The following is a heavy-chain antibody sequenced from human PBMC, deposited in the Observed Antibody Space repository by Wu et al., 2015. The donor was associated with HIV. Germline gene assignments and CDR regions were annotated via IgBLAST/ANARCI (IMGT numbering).Heavy chain of an antibody. Sequence: QGQLVQSGAEVKKPGASVKVSCKLSGSNLSKLSIHWVRQTPGKGLEWMGGFVPEDDETIYAQKFQGRVIMTEDTSTDTAYMQLSSLRSEDTAVYYCVTNLIVNPGYNWFDPWGQGTWSPSPQ. CDR3: VTNLIVNPGYNWFDP. D-gene: IGHD2-21*01. V-gene: IGHV1-24*01. CDR2: FVPEDDET. J-gene: IGHJ5*02. CDR1: GSNLSKLS.